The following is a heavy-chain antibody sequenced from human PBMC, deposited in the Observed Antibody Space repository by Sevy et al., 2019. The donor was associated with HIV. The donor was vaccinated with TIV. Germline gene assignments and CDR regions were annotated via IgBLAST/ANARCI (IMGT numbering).Heavy chain of an antibody. CDR1: GGSISSYY. V-gene: IGHV4-59*01. D-gene: IGHD1-1*01. J-gene: IGHJ3*02. Sequence: SETLSLTCTVSGGSISSYYWSWIRQPPGKGLEWIGYIYYSGSTNYNPSLKSRVTISVDTSKNQFSLKLSSVTAADTAVYYCAREWNRKDAFDIWGQGTMVTVS. CDR3: AREWNRKDAFDI. CDR2: IYYSGST.